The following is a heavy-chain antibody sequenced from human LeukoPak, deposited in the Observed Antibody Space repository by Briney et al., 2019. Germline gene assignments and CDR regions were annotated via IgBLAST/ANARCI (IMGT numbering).Heavy chain of an antibody. CDR3: TRMTTGHDY. Sequence: SETLSLTCAVSGVSFDDYYWSWVRQTPGKGLEWIGEINHSGYTNDSPSLKSRVTLSIDTSRKQFSLNLRSVTVADAGIYYCTRMTTGHDYWGQGTLATVSS. CDR1: GVSFDDYY. D-gene: IGHD4-17*01. J-gene: IGHJ4*02. CDR2: INHSGYT. V-gene: IGHV4-34*01.